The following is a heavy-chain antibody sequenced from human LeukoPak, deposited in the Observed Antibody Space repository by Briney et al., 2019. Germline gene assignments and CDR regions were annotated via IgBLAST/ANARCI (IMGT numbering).Heavy chain of an antibody. Sequence: SETLSLTCTVSGGSISSYYWSWIRQPPGKGLEWIGYIYHSGSTYYNPSLKSRVTISVDRSKNQFSLKLSSVTAADTAVYYCARDSGNDSGYYYYGMDVWGQGTTVTVSS. D-gene: IGHD1-1*01. CDR1: GGSISSYY. V-gene: IGHV4-59*12. CDR3: ARDSGNDSGYYYYGMDV. J-gene: IGHJ6*02. CDR2: IYHSGST.